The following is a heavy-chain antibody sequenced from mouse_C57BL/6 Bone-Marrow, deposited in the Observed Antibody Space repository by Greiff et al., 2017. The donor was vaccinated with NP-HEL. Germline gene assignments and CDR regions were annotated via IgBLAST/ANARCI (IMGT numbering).Heavy chain of an antibody. CDR3: ASGPYAMDY. V-gene: IGHV2-6*01. CDR2: IWGVGST. Sequence: VQLQQSGPGLVAPSQSLSITCTVSGFSLTSYGVDWVRQSPGKGLEWLGVIWGVGSTNYNSALKSRLSISKDNSKSQVFLKMNSLQTDDTAMYYCASGPYAMDYWGQGTSVTVSS. CDR1: GFSLTSYG. J-gene: IGHJ4*01.